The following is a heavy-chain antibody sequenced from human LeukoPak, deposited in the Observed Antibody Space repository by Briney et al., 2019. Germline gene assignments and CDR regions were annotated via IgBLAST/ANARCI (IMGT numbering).Heavy chain of an antibody. Sequence: SVKVSCKASGGTFSSYAISWVRQAPGQGLEWMGGIIPIFGTANYAQKFQGRVTITTDESTSTAYMELSSLRSEDTAVYYCARDAVAVAGTDWFDPWGQGTLVTVSS. CDR2: IIPIFGTA. CDR1: GGTFSSYA. V-gene: IGHV1-69*05. D-gene: IGHD6-19*01. CDR3: ARDAVAVAGTDWFDP. J-gene: IGHJ5*02.